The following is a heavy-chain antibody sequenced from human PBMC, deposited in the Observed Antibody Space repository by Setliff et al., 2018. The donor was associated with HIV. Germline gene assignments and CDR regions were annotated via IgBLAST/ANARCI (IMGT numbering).Heavy chain of an antibody. CDR2: VTHSGRT. CDR3: ARSIVPVASGYYYFEY. CDR1: GGSFSGYY. D-gene: IGHD3-3*01. Sequence: SETLSLTCAVYGGSFSGYYWSWIRQPPGKGLEWIGEVTHSGRTNYNPSPESRVTTSVDTSKKQFSLRLSSVAAGDTAVYYCARSIVPVASGYYYFEYWGQGTLVTVSS. V-gene: IGHV4-34*01. J-gene: IGHJ4*02.